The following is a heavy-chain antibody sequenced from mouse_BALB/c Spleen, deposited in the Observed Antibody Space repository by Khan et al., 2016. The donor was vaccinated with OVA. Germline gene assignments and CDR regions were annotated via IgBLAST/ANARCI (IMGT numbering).Heavy chain of an antibody. CDR3: ARSNYCGRGLYAMDY. CDR2: IAPGSGSS. D-gene: IGHD1-1*01. J-gene: IGHJ4*01. V-gene: IGHV1S41*01. Sequence: DLVKPGASVKLSCKASGYTFTSYWINWIKQRPGQGLEWIGHIAPGSGSSYYSEMFKGKATLTVDTSSSTVSIQLSSLSSEDSAVYFCARSNYCGRGLYAMDYWGQGASVTVSS. CDR1: GYTFTSYW.